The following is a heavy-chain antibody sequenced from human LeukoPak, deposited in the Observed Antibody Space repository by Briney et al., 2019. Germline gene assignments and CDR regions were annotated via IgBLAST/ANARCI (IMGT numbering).Heavy chain of an antibody. V-gene: IGHV3-11*05. D-gene: IGHD5/OR15-5a*01. CDR3: ARDLSRLSV. CDR2: ISSSSSYA. Sequence: GGSLRLSCAASGFTFSQYYMAWIRQAPGKGLEWISYISSSSSYANYADSVKGRFTISRDNDKNTVYLQMNSLRVDDTAVYYCARDLSRLSVWGQGTLVTVSS. J-gene: IGHJ4*02. CDR1: GFTFSQYY.